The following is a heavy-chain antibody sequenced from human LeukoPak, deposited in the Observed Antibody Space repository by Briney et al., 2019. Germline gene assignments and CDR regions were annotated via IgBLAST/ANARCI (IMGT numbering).Heavy chain of an antibody. J-gene: IGHJ4*02. Sequence: SETLSLTCTVSGGSISPYYWGWIRQPPGKGLEFIGFMHHSGSANYHPSLKSRVSISLDTSKNQFSLNLSSVTAADTAMYFCARGNGEYAYGYYFDYWGQGSLVTVSS. V-gene: IGHV4-59*01. CDR1: GGSISPYY. CDR2: MHHSGSA. D-gene: IGHD5-18*01. CDR3: ARGNGEYAYGYYFDY.